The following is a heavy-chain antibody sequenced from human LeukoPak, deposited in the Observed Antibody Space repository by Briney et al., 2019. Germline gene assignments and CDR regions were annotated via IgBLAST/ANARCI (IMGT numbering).Heavy chain of an antibody. Sequence: ASVKVSCKASGGTFSSYAISWVRQAPGQGLEWMGGIIPIFGTANYAQKFQGRVTITADKSTSTAYMELSSLRSEDTAVYYCATFDVVVVAAKMDAFDIWGQGTMVTVSS. CDR2: IIPIFGTA. D-gene: IGHD2-15*01. J-gene: IGHJ3*02. CDR1: GGTFSSYA. V-gene: IGHV1-69*06. CDR3: ATFDVVVVAAKMDAFDI.